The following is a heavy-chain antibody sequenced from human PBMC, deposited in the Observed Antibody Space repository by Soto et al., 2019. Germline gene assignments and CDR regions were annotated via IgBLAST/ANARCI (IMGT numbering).Heavy chain of an antibody. CDR2: ISWDGGST. V-gene: IGHV3-43*01. J-gene: IGHJ6*02. Sequence: GGSLRLSCAASGFTFYDYTMHWVRQVPGRGLEWVSLISWDGGSTYYADSVKGRFTISRDNSKNSLYLQMNSLRTDDTALYYCAKDVIAARPYYYFGLDVWGQGTTVTVSS. D-gene: IGHD6-6*01. CDR1: GFTFYDYT. CDR3: AKDVIAARPYYYFGLDV.